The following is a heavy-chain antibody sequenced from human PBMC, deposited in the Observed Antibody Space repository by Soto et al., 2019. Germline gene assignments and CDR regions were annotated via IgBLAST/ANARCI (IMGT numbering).Heavy chain of an antibody. Sequence: QVQLVQSGAEVKKPGSSVKVSCKASGGTFSSYAISWVRQAPGQGLEWMGGISPIFGTANYAEKLQGRVTITADESTSTAYMELSSLRSEDTAVYYCARDIPGSCGYYFYGMDVWGQGPTVTVSS. CDR1: GGTFSSYA. CDR3: ARDIPGSCGYYFYGMDV. J-gene: IGHJ6*02. CDR2: ISPIFGTA. V-gene: IGHV1-69*12. D-gene: IGHD3-10*01.